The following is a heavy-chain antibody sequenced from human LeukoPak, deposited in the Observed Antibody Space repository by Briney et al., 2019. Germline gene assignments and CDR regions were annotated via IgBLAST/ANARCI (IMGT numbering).Heavy chain of an antibody. CDR2: IYTSGST. V-gene: IGHV4-4*09. Sequence: PSETLSLTCTVSGGSISSYYWSWIRQPPGKGLEWIGYIYTSGSTNYNPSLKSRVTISVDTSKNQFSLKLSSVTAADTAVYYCARGPELYSGSYSVWFDPWGQGTLVTVSS. CDR3: ARGPELYSGSYSVWFDP. J-gene: IGHJ5*02. CDR1: GGSISSYY. D-gene: IGHD1-26*01.